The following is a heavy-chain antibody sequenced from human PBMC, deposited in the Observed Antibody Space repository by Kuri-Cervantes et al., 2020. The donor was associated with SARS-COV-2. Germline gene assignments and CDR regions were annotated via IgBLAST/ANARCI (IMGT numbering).Heavy chain of an antibody. Sequence: GESLKISCAASGFTFISYAMHWVRQAPGKGLEWVAVISYDGSNKYFAESVKGRFTISRDNSKNTLYLQMSSLRAEDTAMYYCARGGYCSSTSCADYYYYGMDVWGQGTTVTVSS. V-gene: IGHV3-30-3*01. J-gene: IGHJ6*02. CDR1: GFTFISYA. D-gene: IGHD2-2*01. CDR2: ISYDGSNK. CDR3: ARGGYCSSTSCADYYYYGMDV.